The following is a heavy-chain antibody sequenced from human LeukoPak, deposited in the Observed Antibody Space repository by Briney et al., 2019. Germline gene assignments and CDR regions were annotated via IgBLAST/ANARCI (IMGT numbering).Heavy chain of an antibody. V-gene: IGHV1-46*01. D-gene: IGHD2-21*02. CDR3: ARRLWAYCGGDCYAQFFDP. J-gene: IGHJ5*02. CDR2: INPSGGST. Sequence: ASVKVSCKASGYTFTSYYMHWVRQAPGQGLEWMGIINPSGGSTSYAQKFQGRATMTRDTSTSTVYMELSSLRSEDTAVYYCARRLWAYCGGDCYAQFFDPWGQGTLVTVSS. CDR1: GYTFTSYY.